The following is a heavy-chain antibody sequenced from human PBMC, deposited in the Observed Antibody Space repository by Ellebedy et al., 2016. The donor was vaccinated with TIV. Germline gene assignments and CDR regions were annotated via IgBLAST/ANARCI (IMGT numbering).Heavy chain of an antibody. D-gene: IGHD2-2*01. CDR2: IYYSGST. CDR3: ARGYCSSTSCHHNAFDI. J-gene: IGHJ3*02. CDR1: GGSISSYY. V-gene: IGHV4-59*01. Sequence: MPSETLSLTCTVSGGSISSYYWSWIRQPPGKGLEWIGYIYYSGSTNYNPSLKSRVTISVDTSKNQFSLKLSSVTAADTAVYYCARGYCSSTSCHHNAFDIWGQGTMVTVSS.